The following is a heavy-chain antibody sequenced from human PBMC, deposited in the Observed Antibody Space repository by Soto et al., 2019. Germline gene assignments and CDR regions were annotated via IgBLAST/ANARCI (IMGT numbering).Heavy chain of an antibody. V-gene: IGHV3-74*01. CDR1: GFTFSSYW. CDR3: ARDSLAVAGPYGMDV. J-gene: IGHJ6*02. CDR2: INSDGSST. Sequence: PGGSLRLSCAASGFTFSSYWMHWVRQAPGKGLVWVSRINSDGSSTSYADSVKGRFTISRDNAKNTLYLQMNSLRAEDTAVYYCARDSLAVAGPYGMDVWGQGTTVTVSS. D-gene: IGHD6-19*01.